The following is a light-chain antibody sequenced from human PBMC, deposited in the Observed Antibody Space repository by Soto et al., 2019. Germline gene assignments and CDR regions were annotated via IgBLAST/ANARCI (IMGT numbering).Light chain of an antibody. V-gene: IGKV1-8*01. CDR3: QQYYSYLLT. J-gene: IGKJ4*01. CDR1: QGISSY. Sequence: AIRMTQSPSSFSASTRDRVTITCRASQGISSYLAWYQQKPGKAPKLLIYAASTLQSGVPSRFSGSGSGTDFTLTVSCLQSEDFATYYCQQYYSYLLTFGGGTKVDIK. CDR2: AAS.